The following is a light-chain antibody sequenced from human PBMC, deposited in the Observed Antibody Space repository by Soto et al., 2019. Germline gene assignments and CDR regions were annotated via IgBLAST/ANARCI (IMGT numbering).Light chain of an antibody. J-gene: IGLJ1*01. V-gene: IGLV1-40*01. CDR1: ISNIGAIYD. CDR3: QSYDSSLSAYV. CDR2: ANI. Sequence: QLVLTQPPSVSGAPGQRVTISCTGTISNIGAIYDVHWYQQLPGTAPKLLIYANIHRPSGVPDRFSGSKSGTSASLAITGLQAEDEADYYCQSYDSSLSAYVFGTGTKVTVL.